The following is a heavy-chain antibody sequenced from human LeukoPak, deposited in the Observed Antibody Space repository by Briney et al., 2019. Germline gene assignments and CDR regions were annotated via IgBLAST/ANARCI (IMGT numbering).Heavy chain of an antibody. D-gene: IGHD6-13*01. J-gene: IGHJ5*02. Sequence: PSETLSLTCTVSGGSISSSIHFWGWFRQPPGKRLEWIGNIYYTGATYYNPSLKSRVTISVDTSKNQFSLKLSSVTAADTAVYYCARDIAAAGPNWFDPWGQGTLVTVSS. CDR1: GGSISSSIHF. CDR3: ARDIAAAGPNWFDP. CDR2: IYYTGAT. V-gene: IGHV4-39*07.